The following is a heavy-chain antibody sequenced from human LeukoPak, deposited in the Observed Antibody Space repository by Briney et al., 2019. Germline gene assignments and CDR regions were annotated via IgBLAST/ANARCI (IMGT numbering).Heavy chain of an antibody. CDR1: GGSISSSSYY. Sequence: SETLSLTCTVSGGSISSSSYYWGWIRQPPGKGLEWIGSINYSGNTYYNPSLKSRVTISVDTSRNQFSLKLNSVTPEDTAVYYCARVGDSSDAFDIWGQGTMVTVSS. CDR3: ARVGDSSDAFDI. CDR2: INYSGNT. J-gene: IGHJ3*02. D-gene: IGHD3-22*01. V-gene: IGHV4-39*02.